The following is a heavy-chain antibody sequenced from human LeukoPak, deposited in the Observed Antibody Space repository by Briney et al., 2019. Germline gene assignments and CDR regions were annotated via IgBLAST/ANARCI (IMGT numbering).Heavy chain of an antibody. D-gene: IGHD3-10*01. Sequence: SETLSLTCTVTGASITGHHWSWIRQPPGKGLECIGYIYPGGSIDYSPSLKSRASISGDSSKNLLSLNLTSATAADTAMYYCVKVGYGSGTWGWFDPWGRGTLVSVSA. CDR2: IYPGGSI. CDR1: GASITGHH. J-gene: IGHJ5*02. CDR3: VKVGYGSGTWGWFDP. V-gene: IGHV4-59*11.